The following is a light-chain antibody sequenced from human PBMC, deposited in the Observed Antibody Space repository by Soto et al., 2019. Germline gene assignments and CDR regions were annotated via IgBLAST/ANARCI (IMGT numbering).Light chain of an antibody. J-gene: IGKJ1*01. Sequence: DIQMTQSPSSLSASVGDRVTITCRASQSISSYLNWYQQKPGKATKLLIYAASSLQSGVPSRFSGSGSGTDFTLTISSLQPEDFATYYCQQERTFGQGTKVEIK. CDR1: QSISSY. CDR3: QQERT. CDR2: AAS. V-gene: IGKV1-39*01.